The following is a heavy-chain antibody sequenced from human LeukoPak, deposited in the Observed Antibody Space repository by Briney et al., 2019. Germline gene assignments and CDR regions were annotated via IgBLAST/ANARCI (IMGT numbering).Heavy chain of an antibody. CDR2: INHSGST. CDR3: ARVISMASLDY. Sequence: SETLSLTCAVYGGSFSGYYWSWIRQPPGKGLEWIGEINHSGSTNYNPSLKSRVTISVDTSKNQFSLKLSSVTAADTAVYYCARVISMASLDYWGQGTPVTVSS. V-gene: IGHV4-34*01. CDR1: GGSFSGYY. J-gene: IGHJ4*02. D-gene: IGHD2/OR15-2a*01.